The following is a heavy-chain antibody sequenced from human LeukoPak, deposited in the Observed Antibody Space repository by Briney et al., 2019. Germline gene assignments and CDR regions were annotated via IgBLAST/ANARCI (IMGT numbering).Heavy chain of an antibody. V-gene: IGHV3-23*01. CDR2: ITGSGGST. CDR3: ARDSFLEWLLSYAFDI. CDR1: GFTFSSYA. D-gene: IGHD3-3*02. Sequence: SGGSLRLSCAASGFTFSSYAMSWVRQAPGKGLEWVSAITGSGGSTYYADSVKGRFTISRDNSKNTLYLQMNSLRAEDTAVYYCARDSFLEWLLSYAFDIWGQGTMVTVSS. J-gene: IGHJ3*02.